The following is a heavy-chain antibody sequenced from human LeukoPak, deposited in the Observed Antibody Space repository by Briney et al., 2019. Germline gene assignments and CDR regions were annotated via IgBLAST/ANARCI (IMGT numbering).Heavy chain of an antibody. D-gene: IGHD4-23*01. Sequence: PGGSLRLSCAASGFTFSNYAINWVRQAPGKGLEWVSGISGSGGSTYYAGSVKGRFTISRDNSKNTLYLQMNSLRVEDTAVYYCAKATTVVIPSAFDIWGQGTMVTVSS. CDR2: ISGSGGST. CDR1: GFTFSNYA. J-gene: IGHJ3*02. CDR3: AKATTVVIPSAFDI. V-gene: IGHV3-23*01.